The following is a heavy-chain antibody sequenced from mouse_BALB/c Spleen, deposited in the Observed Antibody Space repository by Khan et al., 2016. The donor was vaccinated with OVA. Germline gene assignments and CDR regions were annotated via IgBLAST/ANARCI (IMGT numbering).Heavy chain of an antibody. CDR3: ARIYGGDFDY. Sequence: EVQLQESGPGLVKPSQSLSLTCTVTGYSITSDYAWNWIRQFPGNKLEWMGHISYSGNTKYNPSLKSRISITRDTSKNQFFLQLNSVTTEETATYYCARIYGGDFDYWGQGTTLTVSS. J-gene: IGHJ2*01. D-gene: IGHD1-1*01. CDR2: ISYSGNT. CDR1: GYSITSDYA. V-gene: IGHV3-2*02.